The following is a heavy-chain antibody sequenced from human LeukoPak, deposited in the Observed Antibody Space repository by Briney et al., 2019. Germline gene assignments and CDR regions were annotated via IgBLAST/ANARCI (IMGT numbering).Heavy chain of an antibody. J-gene: IGHJ4*02. CDR3: AKEGGSGWALDY. V-gene: IGHV3-30*18. D-gene: IGHD6-19*01. CDR1: GFTLSSYG. CDR2: ISYDGSNK. Sequence: PGGSLRLSCAASGFTLSSYGMHWVRQAPGKGLEWVAVISYDGSNKYYADSVKGRFTISRDNSKNTLYLQMNSLRAEDTAVYYCAKEGGSGWALDYRGQGTLVTVSS.